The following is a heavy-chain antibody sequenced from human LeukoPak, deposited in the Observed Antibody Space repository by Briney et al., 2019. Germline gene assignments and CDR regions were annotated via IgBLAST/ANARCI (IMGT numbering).Heavy chain of an antibody. CDR2: ISGSGGST. CDR3: APKNGLVVVVPAALGV. J-gene: IGHJ4*02. CDR1: GFTFSSYD. D-gene: IGHD2-2*01. V-gene: IGHV3-23*01. Sequence: GGSLRLSCAASGFTFSSYDMNWVRQAPGKGLEWVSAISGSGGSTYYADSVKGRFTISRDNSKNTLYLQMNSLRAEDTAVYYCAPKNGLVVVVPAALGVWGQGTLVTVSS.